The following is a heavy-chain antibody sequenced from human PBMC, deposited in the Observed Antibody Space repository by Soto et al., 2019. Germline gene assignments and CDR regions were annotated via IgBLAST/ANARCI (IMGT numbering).Heavy chain of an antibody. J-gene: IGHJ4*02. CDR2: ISGGGTT. Sequence: GGSLRLSCAASGFTFSSYAMSWVRQAPGKGLEWVSTISGGGTTYYADSVKGRFTISRDNSKNTLYLQMNSLRAEDTAVYYCAKDQAFYCSGGTCYSHYWGQGTLVTVSS. D-gene: IGHD2-15*01. V-gene: IGHV3-23*01. CDR1: GFTFSSYA. CDR3: AKDQAFYCSGGTCYSHY.